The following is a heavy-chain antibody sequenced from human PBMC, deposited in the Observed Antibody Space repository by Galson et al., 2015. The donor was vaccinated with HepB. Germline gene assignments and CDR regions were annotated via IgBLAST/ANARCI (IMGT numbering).Heavy chain of an antibody. D-gene: IGHD3-10*01. CDR1: GFTFSSYD. V-gene: IGHV3-13*05. CDR3: ARGLFGSGSYYRFDP. CDR2: IGTSGDP. Sequence: SLRLSCAASGFTFSSYDMHWVRQATGKGLEWVSAIGTSGDPYYPGSVKGRFTISRENAKSSLYLQMNSLRAGDTAVYYCARGLFGSGSYYRFDPWGQGTLVTVSS. J-gene: IGHJ5*02.